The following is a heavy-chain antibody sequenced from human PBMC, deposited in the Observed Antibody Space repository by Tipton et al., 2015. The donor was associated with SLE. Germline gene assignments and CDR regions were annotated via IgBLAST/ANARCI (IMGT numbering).Heavy chain of an antibody. CDR3: ARGKSSRFCDGGVYFDR. D-gene: IGHD6-13*01. CDR2: ISHSGNT. V-gene: IGHV4-4*01. J-gene: IGHJ4*02. Sequence: TLSLTCTVSGVSISSRDYWSWVRQPPGEGLEWIGDISHSGNTTYNPSLRSRVTISVDKSKNQFSLRLNSLTDADTAMYFCARGKSSRFCDGGVYFDRWGQGSLVTVSS. CDR1: GVSISSRDY.